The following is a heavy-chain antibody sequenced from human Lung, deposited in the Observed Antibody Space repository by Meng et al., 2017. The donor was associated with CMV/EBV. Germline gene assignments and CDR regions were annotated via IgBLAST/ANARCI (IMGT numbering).Heavy chain of an antibody. D-gene: IGHD6-6*01. V-gene: IGHV3-23*01. Sequence: GESLKISCAASGFTFSSYAMSWVRQAPGKGLEWVSAISGSGGSTYYADSVKGRFTISRDNSKNTLYLQMNSLRAEDTAVYYCAKDFEYSSSSGEFDHWGQGTXVTVSS. J-gene: IGHJ4*02. CDR2: ISGSGGST. CDR1: GFTFSSYA. CDR3: AKDFEYSSSSGEFDH.